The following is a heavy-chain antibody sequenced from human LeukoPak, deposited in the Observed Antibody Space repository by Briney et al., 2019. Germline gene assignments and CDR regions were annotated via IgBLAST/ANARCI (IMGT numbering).Heavy chain of an antibody. D-gene: IGHD3-22*01. CDR2: MNPNSGNT. J-gene: IGHJ4*02. V-gene: IGHV1-8*01. CDR1: GYTFTNYD. CDR3: ARPLGGHYESSGYYYYFEY. Sequence: ASVKVSCKASGYTFTNYDINWVRQATGQGLEWMGWMNPNSGNTGYAQKFQGRVTMTTNTSIGTAYMELSSLRSEDTAVYYCARPLGGHYESSGYYYYFEYWGQGTLVTVSS.